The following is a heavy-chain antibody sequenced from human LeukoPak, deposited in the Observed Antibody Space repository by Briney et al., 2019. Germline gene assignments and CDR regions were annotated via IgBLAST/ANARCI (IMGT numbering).Heavy chain of an antibody. V-gene: IGHV3-23*01. D-gene: IGHD6-13*01. CDR2: ISGSGGST. CDR1: GFTFSSYA. CDR3: AKDRSSSWYGTVNAFDI. J-gene: IGHJ3*02. Sequence: GGSLRLSCAASGFTFSSYAMSWVRQAPGKGLEWVSAISGSGGSTYYADSVKGRFTISRDNSKNTLYLQMNSLRAEDTAVYYCAKDRSSSWYGTVNAFDIWGQGTMVTVSS.